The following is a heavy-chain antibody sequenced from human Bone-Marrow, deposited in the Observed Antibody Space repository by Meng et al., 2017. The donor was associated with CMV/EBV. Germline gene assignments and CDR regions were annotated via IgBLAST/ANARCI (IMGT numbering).Heavy chain of an antibody. D-gene: IGHD2-21*01. CDR1: GFTFSDYY. CDR3: ARDFTRCGGDCWMDAFDI. CDR2: ISSSSSYI. V-gene: IGHV3-11*06. J-gene: IGHJ3*02. Sequence: GGSLRLSCAASGFTFSDYYMSWIRQAPGKGLEWVSSISSSSSYIYYADSVKGRFTISRDNAKNSLYLQMNSLRAEDTAVYYCARDFTRCGGDCWMDAFDIWGQGTMVTVSS.